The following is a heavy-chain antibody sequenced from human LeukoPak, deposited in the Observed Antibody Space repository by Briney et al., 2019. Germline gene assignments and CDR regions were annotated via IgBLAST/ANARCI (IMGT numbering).Heavy chain of an antibody. Sequence: PGRSLRLSCAASGFTFSSYAMHWVRQALGKGLEWVAVISYDGSNKYYADSVKGRFTISRDNSKNTLYLQMNSLRAEDTAVYYCARAKEQNYYDSSGYLDYWGQGALVTVSS. CDR1: GFTFSSYA. D-gene: IGHD3-22*01. CDR3: ARAKEQNYYDSSGYLDY. CDR2: ISYDGSNK. J-gene: IGHJ4*02. V-gene: IGHV3-30-3*01.